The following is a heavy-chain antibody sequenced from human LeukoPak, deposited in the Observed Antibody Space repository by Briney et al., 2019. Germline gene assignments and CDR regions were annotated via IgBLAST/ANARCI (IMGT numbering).Heavy chain of an antibody. D-gene: IGHD6-19*01. CDR3: ARQGGGWLIDY. J-gene: IGHJ4*02. CDR2: MYYSGST. CDR1: GGSISTSRHY. V-gene: IGHV4-39*01. Sequence: PSETLSLTCTVSGGSISTSRHYWGWIRQPPGKGLEWIGSMYYSGSTYYNPSLKSRVTISVDTSKNQFSLKLSSVTAADTAVYYCARQGGGWLIDYWGQGTLVTVSS.